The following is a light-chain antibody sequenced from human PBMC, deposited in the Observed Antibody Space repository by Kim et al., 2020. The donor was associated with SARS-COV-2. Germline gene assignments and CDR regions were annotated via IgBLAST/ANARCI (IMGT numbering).Light chain of an antibody. V-gene: IGKV1-9*01. Sequence: ASVGDRAASTCRASQGISSFLAGYQQSPGRAPTLLIYAASTLQSGVPSRFSGSGSGTDFTLTISGLQPEDFAINYWQQLNSYPLTFGGGSKGDSK. CDR3: QQLNSYPLT. CDR1: QGISSF. CDR2: AAS. J-gene: IGKJ4*01.